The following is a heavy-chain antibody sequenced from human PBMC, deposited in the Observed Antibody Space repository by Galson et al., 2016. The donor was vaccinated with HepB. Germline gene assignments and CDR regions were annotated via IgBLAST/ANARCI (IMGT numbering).Heavy chain of an antibody. D-gene: IGHD3-16*01. CDR2: ISPGGDST. Sequence: SLRLSCAASGFTFSSYAMSWVRLAPGKGLEWVSAISPGGDSTYYTDSVKGRFTISRDSSKNTLYLQMNSLRAVDTAGYYCATIRGNTFGYYLYYFDYWGQGTLVTVSS. J-gene: IGHJ4*02. V-gene: IGHV3-23*01. CDR1: GFTFSSYA. CDR3: ATIRGNTFGYYLYYFDY.